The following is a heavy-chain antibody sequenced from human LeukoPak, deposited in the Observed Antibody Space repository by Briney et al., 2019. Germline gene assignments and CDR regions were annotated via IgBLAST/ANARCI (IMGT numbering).Heavy chain of an antibody. V-gene: IGHV3-30*04. CDR3: ARGEYHQDGIGNNRFDN. CDR2: MSYDGSNK. D-gene: IGHD4-23*01. Sequence: GRSLRLSCVASGFTFSSYAMHWVRQAPGKGLEWVAFMSYDGSNKYYADSVKGRFTISRDNAKNSLFLETSSLRPEDTAVYYCARGEYHQDGIGNNRFDNWGQGALVTVSS. CDR1: GFTFSSYA. J-gene: IGHJ4*02.